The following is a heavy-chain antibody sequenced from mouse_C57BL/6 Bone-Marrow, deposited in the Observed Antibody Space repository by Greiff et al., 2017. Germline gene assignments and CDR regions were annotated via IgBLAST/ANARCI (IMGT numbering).Heavy chain of an antibody. J-gene: IGHJ1*03. D-gene: IGHD1-1*01. V-gene: IGHV1-19*01. CDR3: ARCPYYYGSRNWYLDV. CDR1: GYTFTDYY. Sequence: EVQLQQSGPVLVKPGASVKMSCKASGYTFTDYYMNWVKQSHGKSLEWIGVINPYNGGTSYNQKFKGKATLTVDKSSSTAYMELNSLTSEDSAVYYCARCPYYYGSRNWYLDVWGTGTTVTVSS. CDR2: INPYNGGT.